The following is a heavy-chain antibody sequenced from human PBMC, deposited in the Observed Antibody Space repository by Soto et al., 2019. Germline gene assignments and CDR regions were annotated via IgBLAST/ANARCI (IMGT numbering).Heavy chain of an antibody. CDR1: GFTFRNNV. V-gene: IGHV3-23*01. CDR3: AKNGQDNSPSAIDS. Sequence: EVQLLESGGGLAQPGGSLRLSCAASGFTFRNNVLSWVRQAPGKGLDWVSGITGSGRDTYYADSVKGRFTISRDNSKNKVFLQMNSLRAEHTAQYSCAKNGQDNSPSAIDSWGPGTLVTVSS. J-gene: IGHJ4*02. D-gene: IGHD2-8*01. CDR2: ITGSGRDT.